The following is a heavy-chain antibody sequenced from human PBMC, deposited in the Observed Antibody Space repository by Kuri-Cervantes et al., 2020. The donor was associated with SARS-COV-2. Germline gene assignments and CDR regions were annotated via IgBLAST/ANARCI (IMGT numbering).Heavy chain of an antibody. J-gene: IGHJ6*02. D-gene: IGHD6-13*01. V-gene: IGHV3-30*03. CDR1: GFTFSSYG. Sequence: GGSLRLSCAASGFTFSSYGMHWVRQAPGKGLEWVAVIAYDGSNKYYADSVKGRFTISRDNYKNTLYLQMNRLRAEDTAVYYCARLGVAAAGGYYYYGMDVWGQGTTVTVS. CDR2: IAYDGSNK. CDR3: ARLGVAAAGGYYYYGMDV.